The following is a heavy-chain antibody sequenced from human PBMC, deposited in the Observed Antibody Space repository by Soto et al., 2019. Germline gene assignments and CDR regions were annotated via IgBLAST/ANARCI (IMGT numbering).Heavy chain of an antibody. J-gene: IGHJ6*02. CDR2: INPSGGST. D-gene: IGHD3-10*01. V-gene: IGHV1-46*01. CDR3: ARWYRAEMANIISGGYGMDV. Sequence: GASVKVSCKASGYTFTSYYMHWVRQAPGQGLEWMGIINPSGGSTSYAQKFQGRVTMTRDTSTSTVYMELSSLRSEDTAVYYCARWYRAEMANIISGGYGMDVWGQGTTVTVYS. CDR1: GYTFTSYY.